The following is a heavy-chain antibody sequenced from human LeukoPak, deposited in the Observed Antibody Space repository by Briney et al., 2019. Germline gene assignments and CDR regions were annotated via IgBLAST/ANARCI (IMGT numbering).Heavy chain of an antibody. CDR3: ARHGWGSNVLRFLEWLFGAFDI. V-gene: IGHV5-51*01. CDR1: GYSFTSYW. CDR2: IYPGDSDT. Sequence: GESLKISCKGSGYSFTSYWIGWVRQMPGKGLEWMGIIYPGDSDTRYSPSFQGQVTISADKSISTAYLQWSSLKASDTAMYYCARHGWGSNVLRFLEWLFGAFDIWGQGTMVTVSS. D-gene: IGHD3-3*01. J-gene: IGHJ3*02.